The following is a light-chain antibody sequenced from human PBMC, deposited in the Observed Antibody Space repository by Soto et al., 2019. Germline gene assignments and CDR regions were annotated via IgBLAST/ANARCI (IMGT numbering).Light chain of an antibody. V-gene: IGLV2-14*01. CDR3: ASYTISSTLE. Sequence: QSVLTQPASVSGSPGQSITISCTGTSNDVGGYNYVSWYQQHPGNAPKLMIFDVSNRPSGVSNRFSGSKSGNTASLTISGLQAEDEADYYCASYTISSTLEFGGGTKLTVL. CDR2: DVS. CDR1: SNDVGGYNY. J-gene: IGLJ2*01.